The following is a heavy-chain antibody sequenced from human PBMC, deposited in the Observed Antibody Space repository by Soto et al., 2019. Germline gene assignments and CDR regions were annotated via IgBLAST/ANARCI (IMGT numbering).Heavy chain of an antibody. CDR1: GYTFTSYA. D-gene: IGHD3-3*01. Sequence: QVQLVQSGAEVKKPGASVKVSCKASGYTFTSYAMHWVRQAPGQRLEWMGWINAGNGNTKYSQKFHGRVTITRDTSATTAYMELSSLRSEATAVYSCARGFGLYSFDSSAQGTLVTVSS. CDR2: INAGNGNT. J-gene: IGHJ4*02. CDR3: ARGFGLYSFDS. V-gene: IGHV1-3*01.